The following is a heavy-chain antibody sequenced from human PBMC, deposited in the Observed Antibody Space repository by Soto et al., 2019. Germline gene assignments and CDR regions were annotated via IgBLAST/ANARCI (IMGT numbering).Heavy chain of an antibody. CDR2: IDSGGTT. D-gene: IGHD3-22*01. CDR3: ARNGDSSDYRGWFDP. CDR1: GFTVSSNY. V-gene: IGHV3-66*01. Sequence: EVQLVESGGGLVQPGGSLRLSCAASGFTVSSNYMSWVRQAPGKGLEWVSVIDSGGTTYYADSVKGRFTISRDNSKNTLDLQMNSLRAEDTAVYYCARNGDSSDYRGWFDPWGQGTLVTVSS. J-gene: IGHJ5*02.